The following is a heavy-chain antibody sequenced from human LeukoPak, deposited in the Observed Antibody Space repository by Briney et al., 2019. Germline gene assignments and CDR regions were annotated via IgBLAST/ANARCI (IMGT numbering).Heavy chain of an antibody. CDR2: IYPGDSDT. Sequence: GESLKISCKTSGYNFSNYWIGWVRQMPGKGLEWMGIIYPGDSDTRYSPSFQGQVTISADKSISTAYLQWSSLKASDTAMYYCARCSSGWYEKRPEGAFDIWGQGTMVTVSS. CDR1: GYNFSNYW. CDR3: ARCSSGWYEKRPEGAFDI. J-gene: IGHJ3*02. V-gene: IGHV5-51*01. D-gene: IGHD6-19*01.